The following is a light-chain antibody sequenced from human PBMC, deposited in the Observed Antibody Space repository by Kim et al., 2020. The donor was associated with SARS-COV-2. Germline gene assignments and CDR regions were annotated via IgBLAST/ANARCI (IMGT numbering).Light chain of an antibody. Sequence: SSELTQDPAVSVALGQTVRITCQGDSLRSYYASWYQQKPGQAPVLVIYGKNNRPSGIPDRFSGSSSGNTASLTITGAQEEDEADYYCNSRNSSGNHWVSGGGTQLTVL. CDR3: NSRNSSGNHWV. J-gene: IGLJ3*02. V-gene: IGLV3-19*01. CDR2: GKN. CDR1: SLRSYY.